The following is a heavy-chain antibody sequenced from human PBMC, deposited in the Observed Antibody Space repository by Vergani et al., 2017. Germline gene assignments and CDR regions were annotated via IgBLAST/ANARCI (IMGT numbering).Heavy chain of an antibody. V-gene: IGHV3-73*01. CDR2: IRSKANSYAT. J-gene: IGHJ4*02. D-gene: IGHD5-24*01. CDR3: TISSVGEMATTFDD. Sequence: EVQLVESGGGLVQPGGSLKLSCAASGFTFSGSAMHWVRQASGKGLEWVGRIRSKANSYATAYAASVKGRFTISRDDSKNTAYLQMHSVKTEDTAVYYCTISSVGEMATTFDDWGQGTLVTVSS. CDR1: GFTFSGSA.